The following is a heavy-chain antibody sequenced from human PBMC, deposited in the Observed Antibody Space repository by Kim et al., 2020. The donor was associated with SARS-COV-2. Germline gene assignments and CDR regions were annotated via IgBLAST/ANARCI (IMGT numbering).Heavy chain of an antibody. D-gene: IGHD1-26*01. J-gene: IGHJ5*02. V-gene: IGHV3-30*03. CDR2: ISYEGSTQ. CDR3: ARNLVGDTDLGP. Sequence: GGSLRLSCAASGLTFSSHGMHWVRQAPGKGLEWVALISYEGSTQKYTDSVKGRFTVSRDNSKNTLFLQMNSLRPEDTAVYYCARNLVGDTDLGPWGQGTLVTISS. CDR1: GLTFSSHG.